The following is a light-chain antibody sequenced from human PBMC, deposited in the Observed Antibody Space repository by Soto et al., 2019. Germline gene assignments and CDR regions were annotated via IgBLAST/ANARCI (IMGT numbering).Light chain of an antibody. CDR2: EDN. CDR3: QSYDSTNPVV. J-gene: IGLJ2*01. V-gene: IGLV6-57*04. CDR1: SGSIASNY. Sequence: NFMLTQPHSVSESPGKTVTISCTRSSGSIASNYVRWYQQRPGSAPTTVIYEDNQRPSGVPDRFSGSIDSPSNSASLTISGLKTGDEADYYCQSYDSTNPVVFGGGTKLTVL.